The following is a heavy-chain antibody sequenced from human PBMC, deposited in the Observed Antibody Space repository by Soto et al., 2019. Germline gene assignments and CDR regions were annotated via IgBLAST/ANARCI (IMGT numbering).Heavy chain of an antibody. V-gene: IGHV3-33*01. CDR3: ARALPHTYIAVGGG. CDR1: GFTFSSYG. J-gene: IGHJ4*02. Sequence: QVQLVESGGGVVQPGRSLRLSCAASGFTFSSYGMHWVRQAPGKGLEWVAVIWYDGSNKYYADSVKGRFTISRDNSKNTLYLQMNSLRAEDTPVYYCARALPHTYIAVGGGWGQGTLVTVSS. D-gene: IGHD6-19*01. CDR2: IWYDGSNK.